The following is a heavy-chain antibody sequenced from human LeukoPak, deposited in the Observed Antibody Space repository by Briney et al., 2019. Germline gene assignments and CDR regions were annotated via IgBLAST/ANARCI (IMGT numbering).Heavy chain of an antibody. D-gene: IGHD6-19*01. CDR2: IYYSGST. CDR3: ARVGYSSGWYVFDY. V-gene: IGHV4-61*01. J-gene: IGHJ4*02. Sequence: PSETLSLTCTVSGGSVSSESYYWSWIRQPPGKGLEWIGYIYYSGSTKYNLSLKSRVTMSVDTSKNQFSRKLSSVTAADTAVYYCARVGYSSGWYVFDYWGQGTLVTVSS. CDR1: GGSVSSESYY.